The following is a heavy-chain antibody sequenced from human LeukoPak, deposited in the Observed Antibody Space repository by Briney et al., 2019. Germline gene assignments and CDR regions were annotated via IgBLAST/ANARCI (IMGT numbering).Heavy chain of an antibody. CDR2: ISWNSGSI. J-gene: IGHJ3*02. D-gene: IGHD7-27*01. CDR3: AKVTGSEGI. V-gene: IGHV3-9*01. Sequence: GGSLRLSCAASGFTFDDYAMHWVRQAPGKGLEWVSGISWNSGSIGYADSVKGRFTISRDNAKNSLYLQMNSLRAEDTALYYCAKVTGSEGIWGQGTMVTVSS. CDR1: GFTFDDYA.